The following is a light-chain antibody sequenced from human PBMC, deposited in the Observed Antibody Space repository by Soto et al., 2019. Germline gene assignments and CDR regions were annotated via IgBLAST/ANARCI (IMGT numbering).Light chain of an antibody. Sequence: ALAQPASVSGSPGQSITISCTGTSSDVGGYKYVSWHQLHPGKAPKLIIYEVSNRPSGISNRFSGSKSGNTASLTISGLQAEDEADYYCSSYSRSTAYVFGTGTKVTVL. CDR1: SSDVGGYKY. CDR2: EVS. CDR3: SSYSRSTAYV. V-gene: IGLV2-14*01. J-gene: IGLJ1*01.